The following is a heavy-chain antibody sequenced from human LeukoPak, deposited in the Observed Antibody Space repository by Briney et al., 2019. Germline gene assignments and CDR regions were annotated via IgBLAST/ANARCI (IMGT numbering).Heavy chain of an antibody. V-gene: IGHV3-48*03. J-gene: IGHJ6*04. Sequence: GGSLRLSCAASGFTFSSYEMNWVRQAPGRGLEWVSYISSSGSTIYYADSVKGRFAISRDNAKNSLYLQMNSLRAEDTAVYYCAELGITMIGGVWGKGTTVTISS. CDR2: ISSSGSTI. D-gene: IGHD3-10*02. CDR1: GFTFSSYE. CDR3: AELGITMIGGV.